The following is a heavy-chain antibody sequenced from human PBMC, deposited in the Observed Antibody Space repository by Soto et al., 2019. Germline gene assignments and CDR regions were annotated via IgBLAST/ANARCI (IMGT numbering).Heavy chain of an antibody. D-gene: IGHD3-3*01. J-gene: IGHJ6*02. V-gene: IGHV3-30*18. CDR1: GFTFSSYG. CDR3: AKGMYYDFWSGYPRWCYGMDV. Sequence: PVGSLRLSCAASGFTFSSYGMHWVRQAPGKGLEWVAVISYDGSNKYYADSVKGRFTISRDNSKNTLYLQMNSLRAEDTAVYYCAKGMYYDFWSGYPRWCYGMDVWGQGTTVTVSS. CDR2: ISYDGSNK.